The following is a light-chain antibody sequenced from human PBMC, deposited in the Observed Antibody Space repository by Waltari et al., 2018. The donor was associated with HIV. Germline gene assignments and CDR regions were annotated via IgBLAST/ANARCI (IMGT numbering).Light chain of an antibody. J-gene: IGLJ3*02. CDR1: TSNVSSNT. CDR3: AARDDSLNVWV. CDR2: SNN. V-gene: IGLV1-44*01. Sequence: QSFLTQPPSASGTPGRRVVISCSGNTSNVSSNTVNWYRQVPGTAPKLLMFSNNQRPSGVTDRFSGSKSGTSASLAIKGLQSEDEADYYCAARDDSLNVWVFGGGTKLTVL.